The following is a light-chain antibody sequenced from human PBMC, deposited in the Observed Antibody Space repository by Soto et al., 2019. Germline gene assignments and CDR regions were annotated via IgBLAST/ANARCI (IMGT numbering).Light chain of an antibody. V-gene: IGKV3-15*01. CDR2: GAS. J-gene: IGKJ1*01. CDR3: QQYNNWLWT. CDR1: QSINSN. Sequence: EIVMTQSPATLSVSPGERATLSCRASQSINSNLVWYQQKPGQAPRLLIYGASTRATGIPARFSGSGSGTEFTLTISSLQSEDFAVYYCQQYNNWLWTFGQGTKLEIK.